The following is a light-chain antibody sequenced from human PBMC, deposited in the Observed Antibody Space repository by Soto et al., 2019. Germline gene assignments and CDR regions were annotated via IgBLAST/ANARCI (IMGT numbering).Light chain of an antibody. J-gene: IGLJ2*01. CDR3: GADHGSGSNFVYLV. CDR1: SGYSNYK. Sequence: QSALTQPPSASASLGASVTLTCTLSSGYSNYKVDWYQQRPGKGPRFVMRVGTGGIVGSKGDGIPDRFSVLGSGLNRYLTNKNIQEEDESDYHCGADHGSGSNFVYLVFGGGTKLTVL. V-gene: IGLV9-49*01. CDR2: VGTGGIVG.